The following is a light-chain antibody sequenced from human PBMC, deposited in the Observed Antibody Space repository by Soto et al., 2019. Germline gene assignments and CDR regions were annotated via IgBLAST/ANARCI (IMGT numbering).Light chain of an antibody. CDR3: QHYGTSAL. Sequence: EIVLTQSPGTLSLSPGERATLSCRASQSVSDSYLAWYQQKPGQAPWLLIYASSRATGIPDRFSGSGSGTDFTLSISRLEPEDFAVYYCQHYGTSALFGPGTRVDIK. CDR2: AS. V-gene: IGKV3-20*01. J-gene: IGKJ3*01. CDR1: QSVSDSY.